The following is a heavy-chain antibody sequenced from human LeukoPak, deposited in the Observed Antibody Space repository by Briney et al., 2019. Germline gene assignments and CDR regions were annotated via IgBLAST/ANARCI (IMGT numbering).Heavy chain of an antibody. Sequence: PSGTLSLTCAVYGGSFSGYYWNWIRQPPGKGLEWIGEINHSGSTNYNPSLKSRVTISVDTSKNQFSLKLSSVTAADTAVYYCARGGVVAATLRQYGMDVWGQGTTVTVSS. CDR3: ARGGVVAATLRQYGMDV. V-gene: IGHV4-34*01. CDR2: INHSGST. D-gene: IGHD2-15*01. J-gene: IGHJ6*02. CDR1: GGSFSGYY.